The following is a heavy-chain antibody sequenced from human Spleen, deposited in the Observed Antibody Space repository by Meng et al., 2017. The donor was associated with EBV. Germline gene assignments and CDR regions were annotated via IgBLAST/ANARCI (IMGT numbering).Heavy chain of an antibody. CDR2: IYWDDDK. Sequence: QITLKESGPTLVKPTQTLTMTCTFPGFSHSTNKVGVGWIRQPPGKALEWLALIYWDDDKRYSPSLKSRLTITKDTSKNQVVLTMTNMDPVDTATYYCAHTSKGITMIVVGMAYVFDIWGQGTMVTVSS. V-gene: IGHV2-5*02. CDR1: GFSHSTNKVG. J-gene: IGHJ3*02. D-gene: IGHD3-22*01. CDR3: AHTSKGITMIVVGMAYVFDI.